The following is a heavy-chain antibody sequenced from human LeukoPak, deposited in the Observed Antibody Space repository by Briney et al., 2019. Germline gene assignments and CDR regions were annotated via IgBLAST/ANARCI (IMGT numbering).Heavy chain of an antibody. J-gene: IGHJ4*02. D-gene: IGHD2-2*01. CDR1: GGTFSSYA. CDR3: ARGYCSSTSCYAPPNY. V-gene: IGHV1-69*10. Sequence: SVKVSCKASGGTFSSYAISWVRQVPGQGLEWMGGIIPILGTANYAQKFQGRVTITADKSTSTAYMELSSLRSEDTAVYYCARGYCSSTSCYAPPNYWGQGTLVTVSS. CDR2: IIPILGTA.